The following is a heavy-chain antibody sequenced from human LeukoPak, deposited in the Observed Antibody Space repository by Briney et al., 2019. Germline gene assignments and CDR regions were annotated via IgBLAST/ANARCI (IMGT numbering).Heavy chain of an antibody. Sequence: GGSLRLSCAASGFTFSSYSMNWVRQAPGKGLEWVSSISTRSTYIYYADSVKGRFTIPRDNARNSLSLQMNSLRAEDTAFYYCAARDSYGSGSYPIDYWGQGTLVTVSS. CDR2: ISTRSTYI. D-gene: IGHD3-10*01. J-gene: IGHJ4*02. CDR3: AARDSYGSGSYPIDY. CDR1: GFTFSSYS. V-gene: IGHV3-21*01.